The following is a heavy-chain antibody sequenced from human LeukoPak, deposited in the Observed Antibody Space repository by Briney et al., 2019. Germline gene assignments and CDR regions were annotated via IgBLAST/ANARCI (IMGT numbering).Heavy chain of an antibody. J-gene: IGHJ4*02. D-gene: IGHD5-18*01. CDR3: AKGAGYSYGYEYYFDY. CDR2: ISGSGGST. V-gene: IGHV3-23*01. Sequence: GGSLRLSCAASGFTFSNYAMSWVRQAPGKGLEWVSAISGSGGSTYYADSVKGRFTISRDNSKNTLYLQMNSLRAEDTAVYYCAKGAGYSYGYEYYFDYWGQGTLVTVPS. CDR1: GFTFSNYA.